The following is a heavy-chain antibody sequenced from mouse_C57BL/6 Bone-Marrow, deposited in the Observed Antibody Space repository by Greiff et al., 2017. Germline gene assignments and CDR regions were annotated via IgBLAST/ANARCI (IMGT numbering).Heavy chain of an antibody. CDR1: GFTFKNTY. J-gene: IGHJ3*01. V-gene: IGHV14-3*01. D-gene: IGHD2-2*01. Sequence: EVQLQQSVAELVRPGASVKLSCTASGFTFKNTYMHWVKQRPEQGLEWIGKIDPANGNTKYAPKFQGKATITVDTSSNTAYLQLSSLTSEDSAIYYCARDYGYDEGFAYWGQGTLVTVSA. CDR2: IDPANGNT. CDR3: ARDYGYDEGFAY.